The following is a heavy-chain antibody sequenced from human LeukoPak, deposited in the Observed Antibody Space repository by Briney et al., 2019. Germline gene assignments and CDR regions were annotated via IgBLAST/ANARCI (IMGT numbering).Heavy chain of an antibody. Sequence: ASVKVSCKASGYTFTGYYMHWVRQAPGQGLEWMGWINPNSGGTNYAQKFQGRVTMTRDTFISTAYMELSRLRSDDTAVYYCARDDSSGYYYSFDYWGQGTLVTVSS. D-gene: IGHD3-22*01. CDR3: ARDDSSGYYYSFDY. J-gene: IGHJ4*02. V-gene: IGHV1-2*02. CDR2: INPNSGGT. CDR1: GYTFTGYY.